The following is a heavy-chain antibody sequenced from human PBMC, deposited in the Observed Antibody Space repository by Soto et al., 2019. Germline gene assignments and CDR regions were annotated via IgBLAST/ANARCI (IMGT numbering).Heavy chain of an antibody. D-gene: IGHD3-16*01. CDR3: ASGLGGRMDD. Sequence: QVQLVQSGAEVKKPGSSVRVSCKASGTIFSSYTISWVRQAPGQGLEWMGRIIPILGETNSAQKFQGRVTLTADKSPNTAYMELNSLRVEDTAVYYSASGLGGRMDDWGQGTTVTVPS. CDR1: GTIFSSYT. CDR2: IIPILGET. V-gene: IGHV1-69*02. J-gene: IGHJ6*02.